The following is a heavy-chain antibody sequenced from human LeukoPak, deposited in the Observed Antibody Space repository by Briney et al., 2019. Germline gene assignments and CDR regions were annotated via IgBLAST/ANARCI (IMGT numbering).Heavy chain of an antibody. D-gene: IGHD1-26*01. V-gene: IGHV3-7*03. CDR2: IKQDGSEK. CDR3: AKDPQPWVFFPPEN. J-gene: IGHJ4*02. Sequence: PGGSLRLSCAASGFTFSSYWMSWVRQAPGKGLEWVANIKQDGSEKYYVDSVKGRFTISRDNSKNTLYLQMNSLRAEDTAVYYCAKDPQPWVFFPPENWGQGTLVTVSS. CDR1: GFTFSSYW.